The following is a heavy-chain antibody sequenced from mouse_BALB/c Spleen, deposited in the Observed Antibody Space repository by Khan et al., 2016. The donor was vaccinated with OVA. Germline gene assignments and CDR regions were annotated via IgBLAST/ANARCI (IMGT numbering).Heavy chain of an antibody. CDR3: TRDRIDY. J-gene: IGHJ2*01. CDR2: INPTSGYT. V-gene: IGHV1-7*01. Sequence: QIQLVQSGAELAKPGPSVKMSCKASGYTFTTYWMHWVKQRPGQGLEWIGYINPTSGYTDYNERFKDKATLSADKSSSTAYMQLSSLTSEDSAVYYCTRDRIDYWGQGTTLTVAS. CDR1: GYTFTTYW.